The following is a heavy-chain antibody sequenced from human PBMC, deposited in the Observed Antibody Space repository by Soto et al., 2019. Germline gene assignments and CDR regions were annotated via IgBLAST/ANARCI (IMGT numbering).Heavy chain of an antibody. CDR3: VRIRYQLPSSVLWLDP. D-gene: IGHD3-16*01. CDR2: INHVGGT. V-gene: IGHV4-34*01. Sequence: SETLSLTCAVYGGFLIESYCTCIGHPPFKWLEWIGEINHVGGTNYNPSLKSRVTMSVDTSQNQFSLRLISVTAADTAMYFCVRIRYQLPSSVLWLDPWGQGTPVTVSS. CDR1: GGFLIESY. J-gene: IGHJ5*02.